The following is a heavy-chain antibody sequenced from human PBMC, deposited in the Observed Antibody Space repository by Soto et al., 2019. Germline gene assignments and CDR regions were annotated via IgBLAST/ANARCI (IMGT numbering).Heavy chain of an antibody. CDR3: AREVGAAFDP. CDR1: GGTFSSYA. Sequence: GASVKVSCMASGGTFSSYAISWVRQAPRQGLEWMGGIIPIFGTANYAQKFQGRVTITADESTSTAYMELSSLRSEDTAVYYCAREVGAAFDPWGQGTLVTVSS. V-gene: IGHV1-69*13. J-gene: IGHJ5*02. D-gene: IGHD2-15*01. CDR2: IIPIFGTA.